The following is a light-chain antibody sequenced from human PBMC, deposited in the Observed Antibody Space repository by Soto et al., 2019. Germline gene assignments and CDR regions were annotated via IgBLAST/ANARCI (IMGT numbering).Light chain of an antibody. J-gene: IGLJ1*01. CDR1: SSDVGGYNY. CDR3: NSYTGSSTYV. Sequence: QSVVTQPASVSGSPGQSITISCTGTSSDVGGYNYVSWYQQHPGKAPKLMIYDVTNRPSGVSNRFSGSKSGNTASLTISGLQAEDEADYYCNSYTGSSTYVFGTGTKVT. V-gene: IGLV2-14*01. CDR2: DVT.